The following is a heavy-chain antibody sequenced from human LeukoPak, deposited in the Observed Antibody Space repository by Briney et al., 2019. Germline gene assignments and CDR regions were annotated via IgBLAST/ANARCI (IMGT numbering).Heavy chain of an antibody. CDR2: INPSGGST. V-gene: IGHV1-46*01. J-gene: IGHJ4*02. D-gene: IGHD6-13*01. Sequence: GASVKVSCKASGYTFTSYYMHWVRQAPGQGLEWMGIINPSGGSTSYAQKFQGRVTMTRDTSTSTVYMELSSLRSEDTAVYYCARDWGSGIAAADLDYWGQGTLVTVSS. CDR3: ARDWGSGIAAADLDY. CDR1: GYTFTSYY.